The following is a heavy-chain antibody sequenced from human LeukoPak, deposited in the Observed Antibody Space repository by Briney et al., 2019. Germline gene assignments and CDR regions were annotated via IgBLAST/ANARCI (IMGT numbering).Heavy chain of an antibody. J-gene: IGHJ3*02. Sequence: GGSLRLSCAASGFIFDDYGMAWVRQAPGKGLEWVSGINWNGASTGYADSVKGRFTISRDNAKNSLYLQMNSLRAEDTAVYYCARDRTPSSSWYSDAFDIWGQGTMVTVSS. D-gene: IGHD6-13*01. CDR1: GFIFDDYG. CDR3: ARDRTPSSSWYSDAFDI. V-gene: IGHV3-20*04. CDR2: INWNGAST.